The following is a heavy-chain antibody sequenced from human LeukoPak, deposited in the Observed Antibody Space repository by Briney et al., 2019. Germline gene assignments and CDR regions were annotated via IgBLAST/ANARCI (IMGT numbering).Heavy chain of an antibody. Sequence: SVTVSCKASGGTFSSYAISWVRQAPGQGLEWMGGIIPIFGTANYAQKFQGRVTITADESTSTAYMELSSLRSEDTAVYYCAREYLSTVVTPWAFDIWGQGTMVTVSS. CDR1: GGTFSSYA. V-gene: IGHV1-69*13. CDR3: AREYLSTVVTPWAFDI. D-gene: IGHD4-23*01. CDR2: IIPIFGTA. J-gene: IGHJ3*02.